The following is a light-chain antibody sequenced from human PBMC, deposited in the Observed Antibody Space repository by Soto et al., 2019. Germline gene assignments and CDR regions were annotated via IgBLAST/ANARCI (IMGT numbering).Light chain of an antibody. J-gene: IGKJ1*01. CDR2: ATS. V-gene: IGKV3-20*01. CDR3: HQFGYSPRT. Sequence: EIVLTQSPGTLSLSPGETATLSCRASQTVNSDYLAWFQQRPGQAPRLLIFATSRRATDIPDRLSRGGSGTDFTLAIRRLEPEDFAVYYCHQFGYSPRTFGQGTKVE. CDR1: QTVNSDY.